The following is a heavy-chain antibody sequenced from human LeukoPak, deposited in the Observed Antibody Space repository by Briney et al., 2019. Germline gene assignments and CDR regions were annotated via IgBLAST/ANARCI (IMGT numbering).Heavy chain of an antibody. Sequence: SVKVSCKASGGTFSSYAISWVRQAPGQGLEWMGGIIPIFGTANYAQKFQGRVTITAEESTSTAYMELSSLRSEDTAVYYCARDGTEGAANRFDPWGQGTLDTVSS. CDR3: ARDGTEGAANRFDP. CDR2: IIPIFGTA. V-gene: IGHV1-69*01. CDR1: GGTFSSYA. J-gene: IGHJ5*02. D-gene: IGHD1-26*01.